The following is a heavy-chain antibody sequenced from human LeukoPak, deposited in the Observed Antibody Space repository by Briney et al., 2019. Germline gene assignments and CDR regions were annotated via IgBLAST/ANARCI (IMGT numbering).Heavy chain of an antibody. J-gene: IGHJ5*02. V-gene: IGHV4-30-2*01. Sequence: KASETLSLTCAVSGGSISSGGYSWSWIRQPPGKGLEWIGYIYHSGSTYYNPSLKSRVTISVDRSKNQFSLKLSSVTAADTAVYYCARVIIITGTTGWFDPWGQGTLVTVSS. CDR1: GGSISSGGYS. CDR3: ARVIIITGTTGWFDP. CDR2: IYHSGST. D-gene: IGHD1-14*01.